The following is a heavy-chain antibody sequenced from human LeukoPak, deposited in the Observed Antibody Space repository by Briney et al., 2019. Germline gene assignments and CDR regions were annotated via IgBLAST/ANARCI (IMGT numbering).Heavy chain of an antibody. CDR2: IKQDGSEK. D-gene: IGHD6-13*01. V-gene: IGHV3-7*04. Sequence: GGSLRLSCAASRFTFSSYWMSWVRQAPGKGLEWVANIKQDGSEKYYVDSVKGRFTISRDNAKNSLYLQMNSLRAEDTAVYYCARGAFIAAAGTGVYWGQGTLVTVSS. CDR1: RFTFSSYW. J-gene: IGHJ4*02. CDR3: ARGAFIAAAGTGVY.